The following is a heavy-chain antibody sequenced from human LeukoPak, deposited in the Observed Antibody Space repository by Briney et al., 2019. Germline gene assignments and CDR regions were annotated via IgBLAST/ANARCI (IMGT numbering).Heavy chain of an antibody. CDR3: VRSYRDLTGYYNHFDY. V-gene: IGHV3-74*01. CDR2: IISEGTST. J-gene: IGHJ4*02. CDR1: GFNFSYYW. Sequence: GGSLRLSLAAAGFNFSYYWMHWGRQAPGKGLAWVSLIISEGTSTSFADSVKGRFTVSRDNAKNTLYLQMNSLRPEDTAVYYCVRSYRDLTGYYNHFDYWGQGNLVTVSS. D-gene: IGHD3-9*01.